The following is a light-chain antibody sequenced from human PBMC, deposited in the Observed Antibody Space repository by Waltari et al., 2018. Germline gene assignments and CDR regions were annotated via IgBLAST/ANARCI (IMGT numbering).Light chain of an antibody. CDR2: DVS. CDR3: CSYAGSYSWV. J-gene: IGLJ3*02. Sequence: QSALTQPRSVSGSPGQSVTISCSGTSSDVGGYNYVSWYQQPPGQAPKPMIYDVSRWPSGVPDRFSGAKSGNTASLTISGLQAEDEADYYCCSYAGSYSWVFGGGTKLTVL. V-gene: IGLV2-11*01. CDR1: SSDVGGYNY.